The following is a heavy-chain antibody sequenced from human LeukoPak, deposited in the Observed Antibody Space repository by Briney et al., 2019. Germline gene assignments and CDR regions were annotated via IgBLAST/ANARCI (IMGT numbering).Heavy chain of an antibody. D-gene: IGHD5-18*01. J-gene: IGHJ6*03. Sequence: GASVKVSCKASGYTFTSYGITWVRQAPGRGLEWMGWISAYNGNTNYAEKFQGRVTMTTDTSTSTVYMELRSLRSDDTAVYYCARAHSYVGYYYMDVWGKGTTVTVSS. CDR1: GYTFTSYG. CDR2: ISAYNGNT. CDR3: ARAHSYVGYYYMDV. V-gene: IGHV1-18*01.